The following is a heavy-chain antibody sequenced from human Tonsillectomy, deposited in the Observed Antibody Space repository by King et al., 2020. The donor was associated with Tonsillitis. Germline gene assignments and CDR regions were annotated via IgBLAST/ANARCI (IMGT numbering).Heavy chain of an antibody. Sequence: VQLVESGGGVVQPGRSLRLSCVVSGFTFSSYGMHWVRQAPGKGLEWVAVIWYDGRNRDYVKSVKGRFTISRDDSKNTLYLQMNSLRAEDTAVYYCARKNDWYFDLWGRGTLVTVSS. CDR3: ARKNDWYFDL. CDR1: GFTFSSYG. CDR2: IWYDGRNR. D-gene: IGHD1-1*01. J-gene: IGHJ2*01. V-gene: IGHV3-33*08.